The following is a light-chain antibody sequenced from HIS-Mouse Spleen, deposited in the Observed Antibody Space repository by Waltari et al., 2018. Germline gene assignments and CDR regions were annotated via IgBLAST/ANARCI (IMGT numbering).Light chain of an antibody. CDR2: EGS. CDR3: CSYAGSSTVV. Sequence: QSALTQPASVSGSPGQSITISCTGPSSDVGGYHIVSWYQQHPGKAPKLMIYEGSKRPSGVSNRFSGSKSGNTASLTISGLQAEDEADYYCCSYAGSSTVVFGGGTKLTVL. CDR1: SSDVGGYHI. J-gene: IGLJ2*01. V-gene: IGLV2-23*01.